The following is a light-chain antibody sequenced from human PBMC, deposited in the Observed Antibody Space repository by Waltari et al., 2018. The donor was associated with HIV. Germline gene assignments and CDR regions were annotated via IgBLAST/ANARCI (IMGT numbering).Light chain of an antibody. CDR1: SSDVGGYNS. CDR2: EVS. Sequence: QSALTQPASVSGSPGQSIPISCTGTSSDVGGYNSVPCYQQHPGKAPKLMIYEVSNRPSGVSNRFSGSKSGNTASLTISGLQAEDEADYYCSSYTSSSTLVVFGGGTKLTVL. V-gene: IGLV2-14*01. CDR3: SSYTSSSTLVV. J-gene: IGLJ2*01.